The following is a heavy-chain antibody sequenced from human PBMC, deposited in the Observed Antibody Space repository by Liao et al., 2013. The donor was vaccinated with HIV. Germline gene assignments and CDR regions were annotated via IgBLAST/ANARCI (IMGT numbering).Heavy chain of an antibody. CDR2: IYSSGST. CDR1: GGSISSGNYY. D-gene: IGHD1-26*01. J-gene: IGHJ3*02. CDR3: ARGTYFDGFDI. Sequence: QVQLQESGPGLVKPSQTLSLTCTVSGGSISSGNYYWSWIRQPAGKGLEWIGRIYSSGSTNYNPSLKSRVTILVDTSRNQFSLKLSSVTAADTAVYYCARGTYFDGFDIWGQGTMVTVSS. V-gene: IGHV4-61*02.